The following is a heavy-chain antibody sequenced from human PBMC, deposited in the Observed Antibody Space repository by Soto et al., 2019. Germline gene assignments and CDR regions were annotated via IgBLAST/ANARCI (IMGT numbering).Heavy chain of an antibody. CDR3: ARERSSGWYGYFDY. V-gene: IGHV4-31*01. J-gene: IGHJ4*02. CDR2: IYYSGST. CDR1: GGSISSGGYY. D-gene: IGHD6-19*01. Sequence: QVQLQESGPGLVKPSQTLSLTCTVSGGSISSGGYYWSWIRQHPGKGLEWIGYIYYSGSTLYNPSLKSLVTISVDTSKNQFSLKLSSVTAADTAVYYCARERSSGWYGYFDYWGQGTLVTVSS.